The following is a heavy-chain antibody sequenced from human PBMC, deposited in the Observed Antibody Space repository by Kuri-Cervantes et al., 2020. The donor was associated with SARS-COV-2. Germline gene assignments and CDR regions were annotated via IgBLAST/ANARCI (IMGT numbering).Heavy chain of an antibody. J-gene: IGHJ4*02. CDR2: ISAYNGAT. V-gene: IGHV1-18*04. CDR3: ARDPCGIDCWRRLDY. D-gene: IGHD2-21*01. CDR1: GYTFTNYG. Sequence: ASVKVSCKASGYTFTNYGINWVRQAPGQGLEWMGWISAYNGATFFARNFQGRVTMTVDASTSTAYMELRSLRSDDTAVYYCARDPCGIDCWRRLDYWGQGTLVTVSS.